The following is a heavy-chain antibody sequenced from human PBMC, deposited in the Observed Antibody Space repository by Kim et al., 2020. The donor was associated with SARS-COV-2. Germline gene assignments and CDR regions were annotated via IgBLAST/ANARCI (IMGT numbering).Heavy chain of an antibody. J-gene: IGHJ6*01. Sequence: GGSLRLSCAASGFTFDDYAMHWVRQAPGKGLEWVSGISWNSGSIGYADSVKGRFTISRDNAKNSLYLQMNSLRAEDTALYYCAIGNYDILTGYWRDYYY. CDR1: GFTFDDYA. CDR3: AIGNYDILTGYWRDYYY. V-gene: IGHV3-9*01. D-gene: IGHD3-9*01. CDR2: ISWNSGSI.